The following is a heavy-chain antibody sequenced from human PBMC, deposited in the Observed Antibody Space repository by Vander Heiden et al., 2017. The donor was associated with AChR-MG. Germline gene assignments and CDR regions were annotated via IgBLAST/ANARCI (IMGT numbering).Heavy chain of an antibody. J-gene: IGHJ4*02. CDR2: INPKSGGT. D-gene: IGHD6-19*01. Sequence: QVQLVQSGAEVKKPGASVKVSCKASGYTFTGYYMHWVRQAPGQGLEWMGWINPKSGGTNEAQKFQGRVTMTRDTSISTAYMEMRRMRSDDTAVYYGARGTAGTFIDYWGQGTLVTVSS. CDR1: GYTFTGYY. CDR3: ARGTAGTFIDY. V-gene: IGHV1-2*02.